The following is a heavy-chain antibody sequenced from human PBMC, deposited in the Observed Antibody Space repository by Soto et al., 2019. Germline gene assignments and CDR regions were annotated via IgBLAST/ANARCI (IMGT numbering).Heavy chain of an antibody. J-gene: IGHJ4*02. Sequence: QVQLVESGGGSVKPGGSLRLSCAASGFTFGGFYMGWIRQALGRGLEWVAFISGSGGIIYLADSVKGRFAISRENTKNPRYLQMKSRKVEDTAFDYCGRNTYHDGSVYHCRGVDFWGQGTLVTVSS. CDR2: ISGSGGII. CDR1: GFTFGGFY. CDR3: GRNTYHDGSVYHCRGVDF. V-gene: IGHV3-11*01. D-gene: IGHD3-22*01.